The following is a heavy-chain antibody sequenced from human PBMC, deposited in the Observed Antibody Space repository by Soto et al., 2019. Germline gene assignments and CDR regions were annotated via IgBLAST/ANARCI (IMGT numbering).Heavy chain of an antibody. D-gene: IGHD2-2*01. J-gene: IGHJ6*02. V-gene: IGHV1-2*02. CDR3: ARGPRIVVVPAAQRAQGGMDV. CDR2: INPNSGGT. Sequence: GASVKVSCKASGYTFTGYYMHWVRQAPGQGLEWMGWINPNSGGTNYAQKFQGRATMTRDTSISTAYMELSRLRSDDTAVYYCARGPRIVVVPAAQRAQGGMDVWGQGTTVTVSS. CDR1: GYTFTGYY.